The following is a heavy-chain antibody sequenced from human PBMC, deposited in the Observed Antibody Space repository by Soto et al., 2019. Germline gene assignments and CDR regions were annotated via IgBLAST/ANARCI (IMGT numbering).Heavy chain of an antibody. D-gene: IGHD2-15*01. V-gene: IGHV4-30-2*01. Sequence: SEPLPLTCAVSGGSISNGGYSWSWIRQPPGKGLEWIGYIYHSGSTYYNPSLKSRVTISVDRSKNQFSLKLSSVTAADTAVYYCARVGGIWGQGTMVTVSS. CDR2: IYHSGST. J-gene: IGHJ3*02. CDR1: GGSISNGGYS. CDR3: ARVGGI.